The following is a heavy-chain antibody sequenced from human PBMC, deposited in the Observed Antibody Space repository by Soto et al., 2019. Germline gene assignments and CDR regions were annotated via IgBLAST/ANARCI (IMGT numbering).Heavy chain of an antibody. CDR2: ISAYNGNT. J-gene: IGHJ6*02. D-gene: IGHD6-19*01. Sequence: ASVKVSCKASGYTFTSYGISRVRQAPGQGLEWMGWISAYNGNTNYAQKLQGRVTMTTDTSTSTAYMELRSLRSDDTAVYYCAAHSSGWYYLYYYYYYGMDVWGQGTTVTVSS. V-gene: IGHV1-18*04. CDR1: GYTFTSYG. CDR3: AAHSSGWYYLYYYYYYGMDV.